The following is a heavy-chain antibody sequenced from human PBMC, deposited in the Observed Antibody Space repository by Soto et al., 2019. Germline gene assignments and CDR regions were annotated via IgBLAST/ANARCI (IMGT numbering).Heavy chain of an antibody. Sequence: QVQLVQSGAEVKKPGSSVKVSCKASGGTFSSYAISWVRQAPGQGLEWMGGIIPIFGTANYAQKFQGRVTITADESTITAYMELSSLRSEDTAVYYCSSEYSSSQADYYGMDVWGQGTTVTVSS. CDR2: IIPIFGTA. V-gene: IGHV1-69*12. J-gene: IGHJ6*02. CDR3: SSEYSSSQADYYGMDV. D-gene: IGHD6-6*01. CDR1: GGTFSSYA.